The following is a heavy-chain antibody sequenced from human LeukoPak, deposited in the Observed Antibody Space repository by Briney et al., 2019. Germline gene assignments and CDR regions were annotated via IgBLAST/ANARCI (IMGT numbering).Heavy chain of an antibody. D-gene: IGHD3-10*01. V-gene: IGHV1-18*01. CDR1: GYTSTSYG. J-gene: IGHJ1*01. CDR3: ARVQMVRGVLIPEYFQH. CDR2: ISAYNGDT. Sequence: ASVKVSCKASGYTSTSYGISWVRQAPGQGLEWMGWISAYNGDTNDAQKFQGRVTMTTETSTSTAYMELRSLRSDDTAVYYCARVQMVRGVLIPEYFQHWGQGTLVTVSS.